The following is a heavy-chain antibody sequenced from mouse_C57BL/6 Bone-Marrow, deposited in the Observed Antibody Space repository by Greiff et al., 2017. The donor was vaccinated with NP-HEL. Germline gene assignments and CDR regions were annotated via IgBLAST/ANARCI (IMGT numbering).Heavy chain of an antibody. CDR2: IDPENGDT. CDR1: GFNIKDDY. V-gene: IGHV14-4*01. D-gene: IGHD2-4*01. Sequence: VQLQQSGAELVRPGASVKLSCTASGFNIKDDYMHWVKQRPEQGLEWIGWIDPENGDTEYASQFQGKATITADTSSNTAYLQLSSLTSEDTAVYDCTTYDYDVRYAMDYWGQGTAVTVSS. CDR3: TTYDYDVRYAMDY. J-gene: IGHJ4*01.